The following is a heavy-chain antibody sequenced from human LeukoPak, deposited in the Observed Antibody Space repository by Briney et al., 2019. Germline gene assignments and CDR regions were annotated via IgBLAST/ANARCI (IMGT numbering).Heavy chain of an antibody. J-gene: IGHJ4*02. CDR1: RFTFSSYG. CDR3: AKDPSYGYGFINY. Sequence: PGGSLRLSCAASRFTFSSYGMHWVRQAPGKGLEWVAVISYDGSNKYYADSVKGRFTISRDNSKNTLYLQMNSLRAEDTAVYYCAKDPSYGYGFINYWGQGTLVTVSS. V-gene: IGHV3-30*18. D-gene: IGHD5-18*01. CDR2: ISYDGSNK.